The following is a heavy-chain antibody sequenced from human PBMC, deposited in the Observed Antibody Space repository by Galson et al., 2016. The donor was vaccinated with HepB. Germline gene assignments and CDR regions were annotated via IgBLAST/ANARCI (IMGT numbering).Heavy chain of an antibody. V-gene: IGHV3-23*01. D-gene: IGHD5-12*01. CDR1: GFTFSSYA. CDR3: AKGGDSGYYWRDWGYYYYNGMDV. Sequence: SLRLSCAASGFTFSSYAMTWVRQAPGKGLEWVSAISGSGGSTYYVDSVKGRFTISRDNSKNTLYLQMNSLRAEDTAVYYCAKGGDSGYYWRDWGYYYYNGMDVWGKGTTVTVSS. CDR2: ISGSGGST. J-gene: IGHJ6*04.